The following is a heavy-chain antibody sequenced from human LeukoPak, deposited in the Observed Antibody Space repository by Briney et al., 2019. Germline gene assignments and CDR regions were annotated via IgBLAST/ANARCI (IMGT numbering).Heavy chain of an antibody. V-gene: IGHV4-59*12. Sequence: SETLSLTCTVSGGSICRYYWSWIRQSPGKGLEWIGFISYTGSTYYNPSLKSRVTISVDTSKNQFSLKLSSVTAADTAVYYCARGGYCSGGSCYVRFDPWGQGTLVTVSS. CDR2: ISYTGST. J-gene: IGHJ5*02. CDR3: ARGGYCSGGSCYVRFDP. D-gene: IGHD2-15*01. CDR1: GGSICRYY.